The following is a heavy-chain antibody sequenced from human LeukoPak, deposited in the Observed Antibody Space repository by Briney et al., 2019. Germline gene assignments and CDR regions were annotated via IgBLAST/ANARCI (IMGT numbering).Heavy chain of an antibody. D-gene: IGHD2-15*01. V-gene: IGHV3-23*01. J-gene: IGHJ4*02. CDR1: GFTFSSYA. CDR3: AKSLRYCSGGSCYGGFDY. CDR2: ISGSGGST. Sequence: GGSLRLSCAASGFTFSSYAMSWVRQAPGKGLEWVSAISGSGGSTYYADSVKGRFTISRDNSKNTLYLQMNSLRAEDTAVYYSAKSLRYCSGGSCYGGFDYWGQGTLVTVSS.